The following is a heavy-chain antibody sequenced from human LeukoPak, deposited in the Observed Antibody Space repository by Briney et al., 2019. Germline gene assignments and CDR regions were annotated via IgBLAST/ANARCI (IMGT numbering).Heavy chain of an antibody. D-gene: IGHD3-10*01. CDR2: IIPIFGTT. V-gene: IGHV1-69*06. J-gene: IGHJ4*02. CDR3: ARGASGGNFDY. Sequence: ASVKVSCKASGGTFSSYAISWVRQAPGQGLEWMGGIIPIFGTTNYAQKFQGRVTITADKSTSTAYMELSSLESEDTAVYYCARGASGGNFDYWGQGTLVTVSS. CDR1: GGTFSSYA.